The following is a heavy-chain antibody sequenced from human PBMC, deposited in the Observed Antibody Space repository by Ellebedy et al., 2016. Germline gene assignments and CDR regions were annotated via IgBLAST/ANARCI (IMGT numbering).Heavy chain of an antibody. D-gene: IGHD2-2*01. J-gene: IGHJ4*02. CDR3: ARDPARRYCSSTSCPFDY. V-gene: IGHV1-24*01. Sequence: ASVKVSCXASGGTFSSYAISWVRQAPGKGLEWMGGFDPEDGETIYAQKFQGRVTMTEDTSTDTAYMELSSLRSEDTAVYYCARDPARRYCSSTSCPFDYWGQGTLVTVSS. CDR1: GGTFSSYA. CDR2: FDPEDGET.